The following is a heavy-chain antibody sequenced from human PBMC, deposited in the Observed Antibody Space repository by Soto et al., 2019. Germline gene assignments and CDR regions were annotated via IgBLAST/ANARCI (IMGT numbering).Heavy chain of an antibody. CDR3: ARVNLHSSGWYAY. D-gene: IGHD6-19*01. J-gene: IGHJ4*02. CDR2: ISSSSSYI. V-gene: IGHV3-21*01. CDR1: GFTFSSYS. Sequence: GGSLRLSCAASGFTFSSYSMNWVRQAPGKGLEWVSSISSSSSYIYYADSVKGRFTISRDNAKNSLYPQMNSLRAEDIAVYYCARVNLHSSGWYAYWGQGTLVTVSS.